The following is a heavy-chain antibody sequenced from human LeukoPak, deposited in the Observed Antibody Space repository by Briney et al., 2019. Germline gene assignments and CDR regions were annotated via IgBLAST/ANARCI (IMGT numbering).Heavy chain of an antibody. D-gene: IGHD1-1*01. J-gene: IGHJ4*02. CDR3: AREGYYYFDS. V-gene: IGHV3-48*03. CDR2: ISASGNTK. Sequence: GGSLRLSCAASGFTFSSYEVIWVRQAPGKGLEWVSYISASGNTKYYADSVKGRFTVSRDNAKNSLYLQMNSLRAEDTAVYYCAREGYYYFDSWGQGTLVTVSS. CDR1: GFTFSSYE.